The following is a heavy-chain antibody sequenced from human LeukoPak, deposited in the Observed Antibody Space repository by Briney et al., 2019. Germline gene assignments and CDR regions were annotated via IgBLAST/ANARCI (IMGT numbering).Heavy chain of an antibody. V-gene: IGHV3-74*01. CDR2: INSDGSST. CDR1: GFTFSSYW. CDR3: ARDVHLRLNYYDSSGYYDY. D-gene: IGHD3-22*01. Sequence: GGSLRLSCAASGFTFSSYWMHWVRQAPGKGLVWVSRINSDGSSTSYADSVKGRFTISRDNAKNTLYLQMNSLRAEDTAVYYCARDVHLRLNYYDSSGYYDYWGQGTLVTVSS. J-gene: IGHJ4*02.